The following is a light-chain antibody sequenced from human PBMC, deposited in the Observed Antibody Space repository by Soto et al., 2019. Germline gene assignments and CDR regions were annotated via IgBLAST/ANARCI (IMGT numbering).Light chain of an antibody. CDR2: ATS. V-gene: IGKV3-20*01. J-gene: IGKJ1*01. Sequence: EIELTQSPGTLSLSPGERSTLSFRSSQSVSNNYLAWYQQKPGQAPRLLIYATSTRAAGIPDRFSGSGSGTDFTLTISRLEPEDFAVYYCQQYGSSGTFGQGTKVDIK. CDR3: QQYGSSGT. CDR1: QSVSNNY.